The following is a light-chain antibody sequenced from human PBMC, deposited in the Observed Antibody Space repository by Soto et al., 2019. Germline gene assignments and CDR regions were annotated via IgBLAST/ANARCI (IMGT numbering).Light chain of an antibody. CDR2: GAS. CDR1: QSVSSN. V-gene: IGKV3-15*01. CDR3: QHQNNWPRT. Sequence: EMMMTQSPATLSVSPGERATLSYRASQSVSSNLAWYQQKPGQAPRLLIYGASTRATGIPARFSGGGSGTGFTVPIICLQSGVFAVDYCQHQNNWPRTFGQGTKVELK. J-gene: IGKJ1*01.